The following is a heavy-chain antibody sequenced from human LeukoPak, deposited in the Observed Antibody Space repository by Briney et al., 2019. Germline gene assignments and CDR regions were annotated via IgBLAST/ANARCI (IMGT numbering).Heavy chain of an antibody. J-gene: IGHJ5*02. V-gene: IGHV3-30*03. D-gene: IGHD6-13*01. CDR2: ISYDGSNK. Sequence: PGGSLRLSCAASGFTFSSYGMHWVRQAPGKGLEWVAVISYDGSNKYYADSVKGRFTISRDNAKNSLYLQMNSLRAEDTAVYYCARFQKAAGTDWFDPWGQGTLVTVSS. CDR1: GFTFSSYG. CDR3: ARFQKAAGTDWFDP.